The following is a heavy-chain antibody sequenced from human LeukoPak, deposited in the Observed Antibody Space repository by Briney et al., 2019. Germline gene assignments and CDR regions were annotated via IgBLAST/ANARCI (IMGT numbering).Heavy chain of an antibody. J-gene: IGHJ4*02. D-gene: IGHD6-19*01. CDR2: ISSSGSTI. Sequence: GGSLRLSCAASGFTFSNYEMNWVRQAPGKGLEWVSYISSSGSTIYYADSVKGRFTISRDNAKNSLYLQMNSLRAEDTAVYYCAREHSSGTVDYWGQGTLVTVSS. CDR3: AREHSSGTVDY. CDR1: GFTFSNYE. V-gene: IGHV3-48*03.